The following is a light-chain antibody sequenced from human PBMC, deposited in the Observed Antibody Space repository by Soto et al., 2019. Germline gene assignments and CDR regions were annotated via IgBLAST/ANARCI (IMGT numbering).Light chain of an antibody. CDR2: GAS. J-gene: IGKJ2*01. Sequence: EIVLTQSPGTLSLSPGERATLSCRASQSVSSSYVAWYQQKPGPAPRLLIYGASSRATGIPDRFSGSGSGTDFTLTISRLEPEDFAVYYCQQYGSSPYTFGPGTKLEIK. V-gene: IGKV3-20*01. CDR1: QSVSSSY. CDR3: QQYGSSPYT.